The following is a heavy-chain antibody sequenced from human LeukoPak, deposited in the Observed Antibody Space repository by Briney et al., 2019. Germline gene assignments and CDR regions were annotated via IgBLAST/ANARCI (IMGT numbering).Heavy chain of an antibody. CDR1: GFTFSTYG. V-gene: IGHV3-33*01. Sequence: PGRSLILSWAASGFTFSTYGMHWVRQAPGKGLEWVAIIWYDGSIKYYADSVKGRFTISRDNSKNTMYLQMNSLRAEDTAVYYCARIGCTGGNCRPYYFYGMDVWGQGTTVTVSS. CDR3: ARIGCTGGNCRPYYFYGMDV. CDR2: IWYDGSIK. D-gene: IGHD2-8*02. J-gene: IGHJ6*02.